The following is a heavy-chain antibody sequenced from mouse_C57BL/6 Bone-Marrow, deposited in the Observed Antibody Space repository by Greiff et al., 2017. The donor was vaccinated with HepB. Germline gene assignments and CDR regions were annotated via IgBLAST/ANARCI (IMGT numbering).Heavy chain of an antibody. V-gene: IGHV5-6*02. CDR1: GFTFSSYG. Sequence: EVNVVESGGDLVKPGGSLKLSCAASGFTFSSYGMSWVRQTPDKRLEWVATISSGGSYTYYPDSVKGRFTISRDNAKNTLYLQMSSLKSEDTAMYDCARRGLLRYGWYFDVWGTGTTVTVSS. CDR3: ARRGLLRYGWYFDV. D-gene: IGHD1-1*01. J-gene: IGHJ1*03. CDR2: ISSGGSYT.